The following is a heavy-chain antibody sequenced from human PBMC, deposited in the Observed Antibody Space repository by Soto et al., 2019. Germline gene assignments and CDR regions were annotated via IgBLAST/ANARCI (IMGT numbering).Heavy chain of an antibody. Sequence: QVQLVQSGAEVKKPGASVKVSCKASGYTFTGYYMHWVRQGPGQGLEWMGWINPNSGGTNYAQKFQGWVTMTRDTSISTAYMELGRLRSDDTAVYYCARGTPITYWYFDLWGRGTLVTVSS. CDR3: ARGTPITYWYFDL. CDR2: INPNSGGT. D-gene: IGHD5-12*01. V-gene: IGHV1-2*04. CDR1: GYTFTGYY. J-gene: IGHJ2*01.